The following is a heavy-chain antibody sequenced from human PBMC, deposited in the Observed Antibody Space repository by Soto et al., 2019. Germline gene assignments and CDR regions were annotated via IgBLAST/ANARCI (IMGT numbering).Heavy chain of an antibody. V-gene: IGHV3-33*01. CDR3: ARDCTNGVCYRQFDY. Sequence: GGSLRLSCAASGLTFSSYGMHWVRQAPGKGLEWVAVIWYDGSNKYYADSVKGRFTISRDNSKNTLYLQMNSLRAEDTAVYYCARDCTNGVCYRQFDYWGQGTLVTVSS. J-gene: IGHJ4*02. CDR2: IWYDGSNK. D-gene: IGHD2-8*01. CDR1: GLTFSSYG.